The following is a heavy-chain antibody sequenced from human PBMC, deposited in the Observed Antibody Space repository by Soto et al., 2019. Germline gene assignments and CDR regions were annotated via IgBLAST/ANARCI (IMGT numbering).Heavy chain of an antibody. D-gene: IGHD3-3*01. Sequence: QINLIESGPTLVKPTQTLTLTCTFSGFSLSTSGAAVGWVRQPPGRALEWLALIYWDGDKRYNASLGNRLTITKDTSMKPVVLTLTNVDPADTAIYYCAHRATMTIFGFIIDNGIWFDPWGQGTRVIVSS. CDR3: AHRATMTIFGFIIDNGIWFDP. V-gene: IGHV2-5*02. CDR1: GFSLSTSGAA. CDR2: IYWDGDK. J-gene: IGHJ5*02.